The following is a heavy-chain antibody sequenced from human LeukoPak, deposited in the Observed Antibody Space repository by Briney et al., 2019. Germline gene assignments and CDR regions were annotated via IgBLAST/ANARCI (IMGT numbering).Heavy chain of an antibody. CDR3: AMVFCSTTSCYPDY. CDR1: SGSISSGGYY. Sequence: SSETLSLTCTVSSGSISSGGYYWSWIRQPPGKGLECIGYIYHAGTTYYNPSLKSRVTISVDRSNNQFSLNLSSVTAADTAVYYCAMVFCSTTSCYPDYWGQGTLVTVSS. J-gene: IGHJ4*02. CDR2: IYHAGTT. D-gene: IGHD2-2*01. V-gene: IGHV4-30-2*01.